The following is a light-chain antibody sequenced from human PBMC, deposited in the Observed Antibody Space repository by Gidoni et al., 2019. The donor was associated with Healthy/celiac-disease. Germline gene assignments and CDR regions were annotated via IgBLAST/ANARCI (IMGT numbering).Light chain of an antibody. CDR3: SSYTSSSTWV. V-gene: IGLV2-18*02. Sequence: QSALTQPPSVSGSPGKSVTISCTGTSSDVGSYNRVSWYQQPPGTAPKLMIYEFSTRPSGVPDRFSGSKSGNTASLTISGLQAEDEADYYCSSYTSSSTWVFGGGTKLTVL. CDR2: EFS. CDR1: SSDVGSYNR. J-gene: IGLJ3*02.